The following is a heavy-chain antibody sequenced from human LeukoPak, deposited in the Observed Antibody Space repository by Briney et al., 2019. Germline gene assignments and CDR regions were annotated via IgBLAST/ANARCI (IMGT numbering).Heavy chain of an antibody. J-gene: IGHJ4*02. CDR3: AKHSMAGTK. CDR2: INYSGTT. Sequence: SETLSLTCTVSGGSITSSNYYWGWYRPPPGKGLEWIGNINYSGTTYYNPSLKSRVTISVDTSKSQFTLRLTSVTAADTSVYYCAKHSMAGTKWGQGTLVTVSS. D-gene: IGHD6-19*01. CDR1: GGSITSSNYY. V-gene: IGHV4-39*01.